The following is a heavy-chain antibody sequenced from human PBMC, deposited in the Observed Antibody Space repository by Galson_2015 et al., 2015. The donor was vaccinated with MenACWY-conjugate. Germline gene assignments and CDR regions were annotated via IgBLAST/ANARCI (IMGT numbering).Heavy chain of an antibody. CDR1: GFTFSSYA. D-gene: IGHD3-10*01. CDR2: TSGSGDST. J-gene: IGHJ4*02. Sequence: SLRLSCAASGFTFSSYAMNWVRQAPGKGLEWVSATSGSGDSTYYADSVKGRFTISRDNSKNTLYLLMISLGAEDTAVYYCAQDRALYYFGSGSSIFDYWGQGTLVTVSS. V-gene: IGHV3-23*01. CDR3: AQDRALYYFGSGSSIFDY.